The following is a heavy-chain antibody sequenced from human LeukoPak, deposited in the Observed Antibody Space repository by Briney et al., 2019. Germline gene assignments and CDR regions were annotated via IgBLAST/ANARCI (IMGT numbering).Heavy chain of an antibody. CDR1: GFTFTNYA. D-gene: IGHD6-13*01. Sequence: GGSLRLSCAASGFTFTNYAMSWVRQAPGKGLEWVSGIRGSGGSTYYADSVKGRFTISRDNSKNTLYLQMNSLRAEDTAVYYCARRIAAAAAPYYFDYWGQGTLVTVSS. CDR2: IRGSGGST. J-gene: IGHJ4*02. V-gene: IGHV3-23*01. CDR3: ARRIAAAAAPYYFDY.